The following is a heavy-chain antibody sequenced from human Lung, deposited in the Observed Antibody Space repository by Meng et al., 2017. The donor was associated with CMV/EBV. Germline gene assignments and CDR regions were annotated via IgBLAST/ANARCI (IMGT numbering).Heavy chain of an antibody. Sequence: SETLSLTCTVSGGSISSGDYYWSWIRQSPGKGLEWIGYIYYSGSTYYNPSLKSRVTISLDTSKNQFSLKLNSVTAADTAVYYCARVGSDFWSGYWPWGPGTLVTVSS. CDR1: GGSISSGDYY. V-gene: IGHV4-30-4*08. D-gene: IGHD3-3*01. CDR2: IYYSGST. CDR3: ARVGSDFWSGYWP. J-gene: IGHJ5*02.